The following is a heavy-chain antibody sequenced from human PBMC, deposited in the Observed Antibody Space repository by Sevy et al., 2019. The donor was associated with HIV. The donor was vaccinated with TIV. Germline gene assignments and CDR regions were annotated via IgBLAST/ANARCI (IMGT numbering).Heavy chain of an antibody. V-gene: IGHV3-53*01. CDR2: IYTGGST. Sequence: GGSLRLSCAASGFDVSNNYMSWVRQAPGKGLEWVSVIYTGGSTYYADSVTGRFTMSRDTSKNTVYLQMDSLSAEDTAVYYCARDHGGFQDWYFDLWGRGTLVTVSS. D-gene: IGHD3-16*01. CDR3: ARDHGGFQDWYFDL. J-gene: IGHJ2*01. CDR1: GFDVSNNY.